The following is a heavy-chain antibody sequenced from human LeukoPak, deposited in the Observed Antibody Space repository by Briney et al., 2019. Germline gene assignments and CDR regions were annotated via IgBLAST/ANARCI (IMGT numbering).Heavy chain of an antibody. J-gene: IGHJ6*03. CDR1: GGSFSDYY. CDR3: ARLFMVRGVIRYYYYMDV. Sequence: PSETLSLTCAVYGGSFSDYYWSWIRQPPGKGLEWIGEINHSGSTNYNPSLKSRVTMSVDTSTNQISLKMTSVTAADTAVYYCARLFMVRGVIRYYYYMDVWGKGTTVTISS. CDR2: INHSGST. D-gene: IGHD3-10*01. V-gene: IGHV4-34*01.